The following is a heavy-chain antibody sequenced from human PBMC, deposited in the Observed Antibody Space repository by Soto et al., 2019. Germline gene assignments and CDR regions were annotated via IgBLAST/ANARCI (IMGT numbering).Heavy chain of an antibody. J-gene: IGHJ5*02. Sequence: PGGSLRRTCAASGVTFSSYEMNCVRRAPRKGLAWVSYISSSGSTIYYEDSVKGRFTISRDNAKNSLYLQMNILRAEDTAVYYCAGVSSRARRWFDPWGQGTLVTVSS. V-gene: IGHV3-48*03. D-gene: IGHD6-13*01. CDR3: AGVSSRARRWFDP. CDR1: GVTFSSYE. CDR2: ISSSGSTI.